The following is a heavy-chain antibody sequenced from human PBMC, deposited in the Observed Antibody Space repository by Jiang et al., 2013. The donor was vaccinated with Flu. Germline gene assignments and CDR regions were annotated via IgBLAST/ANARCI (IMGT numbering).Heavy chain of an antibody. D-gene: IGHD3-22*01. CDR2: ISMSGFT. Sequence: LTCSVSGDSISSGSYFWTWIRQPAGKGLEWIGRISMSGFTDYNPSLKSRVTISGDTSKNQVSLRLSSVTAADTAIYFCTSNGYYSLDYWGQGTLVTVSS. CDR1: GDSISSGSYF. V-gene: IGHV4-61*02. J-gene: IGHJ4*02. CDR3: TSNGYYSLDY.